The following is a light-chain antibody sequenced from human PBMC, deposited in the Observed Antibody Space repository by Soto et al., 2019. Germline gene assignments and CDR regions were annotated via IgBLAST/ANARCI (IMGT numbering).Light chain of an antibody. CDR2: AAS. CDR1: QGISSY. CDR3: QQSNSFPT. J-gene: IGKJ4*01. Sequence: IQLTQSPSSLSASVGDRVTITCRASQGISSYLAWYQQKPGKAPKLLIYAASTLQSGVPSRFSGSGSGTDFTLTISSLQPEDFATDYCQQSNSFPTFGGGTTVEIK. V-gene: IGKV1-9*01.